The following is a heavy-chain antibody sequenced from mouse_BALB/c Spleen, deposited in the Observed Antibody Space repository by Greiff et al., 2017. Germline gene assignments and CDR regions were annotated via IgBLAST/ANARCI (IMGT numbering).Heavy chain of an antibody. CDR3: ARFKYGNPYFDY. J-gene: IGHJ2*01. CDR2: ILPGSGST. D-gene: IGHD2-10*02. CDR1: GYTFSSYW. V-gene: IGHV1-9*01. Sequence: VKLQQSGAELMKPGASVKISCKATGYTFSSYWIEWVKQRPGHGLEWIGEILPGSGSTNYNEKFKGKATFTADTSSNTAYMQLSSLTSEDSAVYYCARFKYGNPYFDYWGQGTTLTVSS.